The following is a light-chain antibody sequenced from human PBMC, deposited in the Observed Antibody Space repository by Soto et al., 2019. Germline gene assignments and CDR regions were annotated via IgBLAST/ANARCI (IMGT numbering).Light chain of an antibody. CDR1: QPISNY. J-gene: IGKJ1*01. Sequence: DIHMTQSPSSLSAFVGDRVTITCRAGQPISNYVNWYQQKPGKAPKVMIYAASTLQSGVPSRFSGSGSGADFTLTISSLQPEDFATYYCQQSYTSPWMFGQGTKVEIK. CDR3: QQSYTSPWM. CDR2: AAS. V-gene: IGKV1-39*01.